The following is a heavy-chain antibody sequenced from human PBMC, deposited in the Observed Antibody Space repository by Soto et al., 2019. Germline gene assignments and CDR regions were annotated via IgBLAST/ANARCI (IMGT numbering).Heavy chain of an antibody. V-gene: IGHV4-31*03. CDR2: IYYSGAT. Sequence: SETLSLTCTVSGGSISSGGYYWSWIRQHPGKGLEWIGYIYYSGATYYNPSLKGRVTISVDTSKNQFSLKLSSVTAADTAVYYCARGGLGYCSGGSCYSAELSRYYYGMDVWGQGPTVTVSS. D-gene: IGHD2-15*01. J-gene: IGHJ6*02. CDR1: GGSISSGGYY. CDR3: ARGGLGYCSGGSCYSAELSRYYYGMDV.